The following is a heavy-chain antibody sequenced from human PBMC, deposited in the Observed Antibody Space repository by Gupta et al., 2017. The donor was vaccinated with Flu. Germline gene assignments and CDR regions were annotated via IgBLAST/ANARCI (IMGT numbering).Heavy chain of an antibody. CDR2: IFHTGST. Sequence: WSWVRQPPGKGLEWIGEIFHTGSTNYNPSLKSRVTISLDKSKTQFSLKLTSVTAADTAMYYCARLVKDFWSGSNYYYYMDVWGKGTTVGVSS. CDR3: ARLVKDFWSGSNYYYYMDV. D-gene: IGHD3-3*01. V-gene: IGHV4-4*02. J-gene: IGHJ6*03.